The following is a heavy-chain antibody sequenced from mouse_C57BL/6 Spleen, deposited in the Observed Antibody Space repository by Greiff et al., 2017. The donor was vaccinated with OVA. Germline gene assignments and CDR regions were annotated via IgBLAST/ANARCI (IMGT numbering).Heavy chain of an antibody. V-gene: IGHV5-17*01. Sequence: EVKLVESGGGLVKPGGSLKLSCAASGFTFSDYGMHWVSQAPEKGLEWVAYISRGSSTIYYTDTVKGRFTISRDNAKNPLFLQMTSLRSEDTAMYYCARGYYGRSYSYYVDYWGQGTTLTVSS. J-gene: IGHJ2*01. CDR3: ARGYYGRSYSYYVDY. CDR2: ISRGSSTI. D-gene: IGHD1-1*01. CDR1: GFTFSDYG.